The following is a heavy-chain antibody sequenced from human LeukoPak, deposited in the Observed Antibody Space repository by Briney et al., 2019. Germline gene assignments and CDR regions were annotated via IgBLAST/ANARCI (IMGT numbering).Heavy chain of an antibody. J-gene: IGHJ3*02. V-gene: IGHV4-59*01. CDR3: ARAPGRIFGVVSPHAFDI. D-gene: IGHD3-3*02. CDR2: IYNTGTT. CDR1: GGSIGNYY. Sequence: PSETLSLTCTVSGGSIGNYYWSWIRQPPGKGLEWIGYIYNTGTTNYNPSLKSRVTISLDTSKNQFSLKLSSVTAADTAVYYCARAPGRIFGVVSPHAFDIWGQGTMVTVSS.